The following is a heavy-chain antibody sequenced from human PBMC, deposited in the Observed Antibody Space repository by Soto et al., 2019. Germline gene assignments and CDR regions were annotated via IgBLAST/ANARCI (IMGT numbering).Heavy chain of an antibody. CDR2: ISAYNGNT. J-gene: IGHJ5*02. D-gene: IGHD1-26*01. CDR3: VRASGSTYSFDP. CDR1: GYTFTSYG. V-gene: IGHV1-18*01. Sequence: QVQLVQSGAEVKKPGASVKVSCKASGYTFTSYGISWVRQAPGQGLEWMGWISAYNGNTNYAQKFQGIATMTTDTSTSASHMELMGLRSHGTAVYYWVRASGSTYSFDPWGQGTLVTVSA.